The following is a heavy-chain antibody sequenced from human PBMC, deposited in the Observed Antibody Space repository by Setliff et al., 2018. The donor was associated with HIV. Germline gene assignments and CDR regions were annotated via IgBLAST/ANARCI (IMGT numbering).Heavy chain of an antibody. J-gene: IGHJ2*01. CDR3: ARSVARDYWCFGH. V-gene: IGHV4-59*01. CDR1: GDSFNNYH. Sequence: SETLSLTCTVSGDSFNNYHWSWIRQPPGEGLQFLGFLHYRGSPIYNPSLKSRVKISVDTSKNQLSLNLTSVTAADTAVYYCARSVARDYWCFGHWGRGTLVTVSS. D-gene: IGHD6-6*01. CDR2: LHYRGSP.